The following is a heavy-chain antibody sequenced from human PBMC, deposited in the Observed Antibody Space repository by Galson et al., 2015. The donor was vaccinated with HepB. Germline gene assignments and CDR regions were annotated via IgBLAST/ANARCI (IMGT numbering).Heavy chain of an antibody. J-gene: IGHJ3*02. CDR2: IYYSGST. V-gene: IGHV4-59*01. Sequence: ETLSLTCTVSGDSISSSYWSLLRQPPGEGLEWSWYIYYSGSTTYDPSLKSRVTMSMDTSKNHFYLKLSSVTPADTALYYCARQSMPWDHDAFDIWGHGTMVTVSS. D-gene: IGHD1-26*01. CDR3: ARQSMPWDHDAFDI. CDR1: GDSISSSY.